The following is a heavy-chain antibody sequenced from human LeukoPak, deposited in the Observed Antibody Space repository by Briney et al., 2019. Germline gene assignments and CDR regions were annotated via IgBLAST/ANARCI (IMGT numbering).Heavy chain of an antibody. CDR2: ISSSGSSI. V-gene: IGHV3-11*04. Sequence: GGSLRLSCAASGFTFSDYYMSWIRQTPRKGLEWLAYISSSGSSIDYADSVKGRFTVSRDNGKNSLFLQMNSLRAEDTAVYYCAKDHKYRIAAAGRGWYFDYWGQGTLVTVSS. D-gene: IGHD6-13*01. CDR3: AKDHKYRIAAAGRGWYFDY. CDR1: GFTFSDYY. J-gene: IGHJ4*02.